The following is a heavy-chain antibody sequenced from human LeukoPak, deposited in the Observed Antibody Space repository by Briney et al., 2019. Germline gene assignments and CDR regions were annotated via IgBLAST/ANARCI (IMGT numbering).Heavy chain of an antibody. CDR3: ARDYYVWGSYRPNWFDP. CDR1: GYTFTSYA. J-gene: IGHJ5*02. V-gene: IGHV7-4-1*02. D-gene: IGHD3-16*02. Sequence: GASVKVSCKASGYTFTSYAMNWVRQAPGQGLEWMGWINTNTGNPTYAQGFTGRFVFSLDTSVSTAYLQISSLKAEDTAVYYCARDYYVWGSYRPNWFDPWGQGTLVTVSS. CDR2: INTNTGNP.